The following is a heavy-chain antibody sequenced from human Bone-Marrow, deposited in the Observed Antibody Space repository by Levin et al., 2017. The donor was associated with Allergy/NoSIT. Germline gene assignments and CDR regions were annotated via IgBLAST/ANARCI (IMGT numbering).Heavy chain of an antibody. CDR1: GFTFSMYW. Sequence: LSLTCGASGFTFSMYWMSWVRQAPGKGLEWVANIKEDSSQKKYADSVKGRFTISRDNAENSLYLHMNSLRAEDTAVYHCARVDYYGDAYGFWGQGTLVTVSS. CDR3: ARVDYYGDAYGF. CDR2: IKEDSSQK. J-gene: IGHJ4*02. D-gene: IGHD3-10*01. V-gene: IGHV3-7*04.